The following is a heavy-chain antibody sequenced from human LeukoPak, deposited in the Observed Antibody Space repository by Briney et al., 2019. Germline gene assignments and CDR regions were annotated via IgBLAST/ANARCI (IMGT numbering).Heavy chain of an antibody. CDR3: ARGSYYYDSSGSPYYYGMDV. CDR2: IIPIFGTA. Sequence: GASVNVSCKASGGTFSSYAISWVRQAPGQGLEWMGGIIPIFGTANYAQKFQGRVTITADESTSTAYMELSSLRSEDTAVYYCARGSYYYDSSGSPYYYGMDVWGQGTTVTVSS. CDR1: GGTFSSYA. J-gene: IGHJ6*02. V-gene: IGHV1-69*13. D-gene: IGHD3-22*01.